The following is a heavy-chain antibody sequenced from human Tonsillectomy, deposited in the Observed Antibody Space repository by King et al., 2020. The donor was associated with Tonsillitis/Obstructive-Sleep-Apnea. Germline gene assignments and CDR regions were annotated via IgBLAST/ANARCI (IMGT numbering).Heavy chain of an antibody. V-gene: IGHV3-30*04. CDR1: GFTFSSYA. CDR3: ARDRGTNGDTYFDY. Sequence: VQLVESGGGVVQPGRSLRLSCAASGFTFSSYAMHWVRQAPGKGLEWVAVISYDGSNKYYADSVKGRFTISRDKSKNTLYLQMNSLRAEDTAVYYCARDRGTNGDTYFDYWGQGTLVTVSS. D-gene: IGHD2-8*01. J-gene: IGHJ4*02. CDR2: ISYDGSNK.